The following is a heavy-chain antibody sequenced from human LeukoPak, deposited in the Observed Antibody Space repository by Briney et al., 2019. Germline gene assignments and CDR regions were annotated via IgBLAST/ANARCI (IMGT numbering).Heavy chain of an antibody. CDR2: INHSGST. Sequence: PSETLSLTCAVYGGSFSGYYWSWIRQPPGKGLEWIGEINHSGSTNYNPSLKSRVTISVDTSKNQFSLKLSSVTAADTAVYYCARVRTRRRYFDWLLSPNWFDPWGRGTLVTVSS. CDR3: ARVRTRRRYFDWLLSPNWFDP. D-gene: IGHD3-9*01. CDR1: GGSFSGYY. J-gene: IGHJ5*02. V-gene: IGHV4-34*01.